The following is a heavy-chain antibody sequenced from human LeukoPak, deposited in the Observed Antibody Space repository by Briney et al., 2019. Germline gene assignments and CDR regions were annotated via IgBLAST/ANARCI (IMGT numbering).Heavy chain of an antibody. CDR2: ISPSGGST. D-gene: IGHD3-10*01. CDR3: ARAGYGSGSLPTVYYYMDV. CDR1: GYTFTGYW. V-gene: IGHV1-46*01. J-gene: IGHJ6*03. Sequence: GASVKVSCKAFGYTFTGYWMHWVRQAPGQGPEWMGVISPSGGSTIYAQKFKGRVTLTRDMSTSTDYLELSSLRSEDTAVYYCARAGYGSGSLPTVYYYMDVWGKGTTVTVSS.